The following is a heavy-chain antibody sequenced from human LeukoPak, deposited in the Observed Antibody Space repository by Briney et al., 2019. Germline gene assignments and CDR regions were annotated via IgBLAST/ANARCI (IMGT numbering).Heavy chain of an antibody. J-gene: IGHJ4*02. V-gene: IGHV1-69*13. D-gene: IGHD1-26*01. CDR3: ARGWEPRSPLDY. CDR2: IIPIFGTA. Sequence: ASANVACKASGGTFSSYAISWVRQAPGQGLEWMGGIIPIFGTANYAQKFQGRVTITADESTSTAYMELSSLRSEDTAVYYCARGWEPRSPLDYWGQGTLVTVSS. CDR1: GGTFSSYA.